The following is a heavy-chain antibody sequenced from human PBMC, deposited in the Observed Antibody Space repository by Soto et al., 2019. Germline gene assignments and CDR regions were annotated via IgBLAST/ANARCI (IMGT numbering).Heavy chain of an antibody. CDR2: ISRSGRGSA. J-gene: IGHJ4*02. CDR1: GFTFNSYV. D-gene: IGHD3-22*01. CDR3: ARGRYLDSSDYWVANLPFDH. Sequence: LRLSCAASGFTFNSYVMTWVRQAPGEGLEWVSSISRSGRGSAYYADSVKGRFTISRDNSENTLFLQMNNLRDEDTALYYCARGRYLDSSDYWVANLPFDHWGLGTLVTVSS. V-gene: IGHV3-23*01.